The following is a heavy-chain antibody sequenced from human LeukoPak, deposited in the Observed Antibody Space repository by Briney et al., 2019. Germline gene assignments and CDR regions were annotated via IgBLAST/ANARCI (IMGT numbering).Heavy chain of an antibody. D-gene: IGHD7-27*01. CDR3: ARDGPGDVGFDY. V-gene: IGHV4-59*01. CDR2: FSYSGST. J-gene: IGHJ4*02. CDR1: RVSISNYY. Sequence: SETLSLTCTVSRVSISNYYWGWIRQPPGKGLEWIGFFSYSGSTNYNPSLKSRVTISVDTSKNQFSLKLTSVTAADTAVYYCARDGPGDVGFDYWGQGTLVTVSS.